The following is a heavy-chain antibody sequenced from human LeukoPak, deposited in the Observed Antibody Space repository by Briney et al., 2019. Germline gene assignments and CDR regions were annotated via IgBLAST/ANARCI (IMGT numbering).Heavy chain of an antibody. D-gene: IGHD2-2*01. V-gene: IGHV4-38-2*02. CDR3: ARLSSSDYDYYYYYMDV. CDR2: IYHSGST. CDR1: GYSISSGYY. J-gene: IGHJ6*03. Sequence: SETLSLTCTVSGYSISSGYYWGWIRQPPGKGLEWIGSIYHSGSTYYNPSLKSRVTISVDTSKNQFSLKLSSVTAADTAVYYCARLSSSDYDYYYYYMDVWGKGTTVTVSS.